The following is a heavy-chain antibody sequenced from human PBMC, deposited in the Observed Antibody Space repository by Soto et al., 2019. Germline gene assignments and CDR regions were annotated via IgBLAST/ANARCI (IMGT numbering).Heavy chain of an antibody. Sequence: GGSLRLSCAASGFTFSSYSMNWVRQAPGKGLEWVSSISSSSSYIYYADSVKGRFTISRDNAKNSLYLQMNSLRAEDTAVYYCARGHKQQLVRSGGWFDPWGQGTLVTVSS. J-gene: IGHJ5*02. CDR3: ARGHKQQLVRSGGWFDP. CDR1: GFTFSSYS. V-gene: IGHV3-21*04. CDR2: ISSSSSYI. D-gene: IGHD6-13*01.